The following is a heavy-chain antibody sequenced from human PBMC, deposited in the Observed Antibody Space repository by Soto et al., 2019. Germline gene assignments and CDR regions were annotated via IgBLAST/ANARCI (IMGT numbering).Heavy chain of an antibody. V-gene: IGHV1-18*01. CDR1: GYTFTSYG. D-gene: IGHD2-15*01. CDR2: ISAYNGNT. CDR3: ATGYCSGGSCYPEYYYYMDV. Sequence: ASVKVSCKASGYTFTSYGISWVRQAPGQGLEWMGIISAYNGNTSYAQKLQGRVTMTRDTSTSTVYMELSSLRSEDTAVYYCATGYCSGGSCYPEYYYYMDVWGKGTTVTVSS. J-gene: IGHJ6*03.